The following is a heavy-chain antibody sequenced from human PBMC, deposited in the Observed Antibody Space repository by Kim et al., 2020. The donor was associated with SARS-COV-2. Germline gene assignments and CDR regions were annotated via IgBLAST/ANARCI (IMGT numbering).Heavy chain of an antibody. CDR3: ARGSSTGRGDAFDI. Sequence: NPPLKSRLTISVDTSKNQFSLKLRSVTAADTAVYYCARGSSTGRGDAFDIWGQGTMVTVSS. V-gene: IGHV4-39*07. D-gene: IGHD2-8*02. J-gene: IGHJ3*02.